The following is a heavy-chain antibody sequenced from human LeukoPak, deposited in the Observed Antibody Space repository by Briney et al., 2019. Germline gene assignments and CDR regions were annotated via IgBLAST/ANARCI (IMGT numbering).Heavy chain of an antibody. J-gene: IGHJ4*02. D-gene: IGHD2-2*01. V-gene: IGHV1-2*02. CDR3: ARTCSSTSCSIDY. CDR2: INPNSGGT. Sequence: GASVKVSCKASGYSFTGYYMHWVRQAPGQGLEWMGWINPNSGGTNYAQKFQGRVTMTRDTSISTAYMALSRLRSDDTAVFYCARTCSSTSCSIDYWGQGTLVTVSS. CDR1: GYSFTGYY.